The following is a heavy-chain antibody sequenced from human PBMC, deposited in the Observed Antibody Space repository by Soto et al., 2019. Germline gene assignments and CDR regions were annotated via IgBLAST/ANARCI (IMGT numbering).Heavy chain of an antibody. D-gene: IGHD3-3*01. CDR1: GFTFSSYA. CDR3: AKEGHYDFWSGFYGMDV. V-gene: IGHV3-23*01. CDR2: ISGSGGST. J-gene: IGHJ6*02. Sequence: EVQLLESGGGLVQPGGSLRLSCAASGFTFSSYAMSWVRQAPGKGLEWVSAISGSGGSTYYADSVKGWFTISRDNSKNTLYLQMNSLRAEDTAVYYCAKEGHYDFWSGFYGMDVWGQGTTVTVSS.